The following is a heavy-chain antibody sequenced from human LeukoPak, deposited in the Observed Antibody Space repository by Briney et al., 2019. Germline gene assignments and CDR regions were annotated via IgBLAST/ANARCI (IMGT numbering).Heavy chain of an antibody. CDR2: IYYSGST. CDR1: GGSISNGGYS. CDR3: ARAPATNGDYSADY. J-gene: IGHJ4*02. D-gene: IGHD4-17*01. V-gene: IGHV4-30-2*01. Sequence: SQTLSLTCAVSGGSISNGGYSWSWIRQPPGKGLEWIGYIYYSGSTYYNPSLKSRVTISVDRSKNQFPLKLSSVTAADTAVYYCARAPATNGDYSADYWGQGTLVTVSS.